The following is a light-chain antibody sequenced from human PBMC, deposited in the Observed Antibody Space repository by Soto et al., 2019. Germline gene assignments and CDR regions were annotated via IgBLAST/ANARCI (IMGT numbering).Light chain of an antibody. CDR2: AAS. CDR1: QSISSY. Sequence: DIQMTQSPSSLSASVGDRVTITCRASQSISSYLNWYQQKPGKAPKVLIYAASSLQSGAPSRFSGSRSGTDFTLTISSLQPEDFATYYCQQSYISPWTFGQGTKVDIK. V-gene: IGKV1-39*01. J-gene: IGKJ1*01. CDR3: QQSYISPWT.